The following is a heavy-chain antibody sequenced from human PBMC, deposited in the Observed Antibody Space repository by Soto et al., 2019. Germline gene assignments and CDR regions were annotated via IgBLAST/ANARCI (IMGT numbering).Heavy chain of an antibody. CDR1: GGSFTGYY. Sequence: SETLSLTCAVHGGSFTGYYWSWIRQPPGKALEWVGYIYYSGSTYYNPSLKSRVTISVDTSKNQFSLKLSSVTAADTAVYYCAAQGYHYYFWSGYFGWGQGTLVTVSS. D-gene: IGHD3-3*01. CDR3: AAQGYHYYFWSGYFG. J-gene: IGHJ4*02. CDR2: IYYSGST. V-gene: IGHV4-59*06.